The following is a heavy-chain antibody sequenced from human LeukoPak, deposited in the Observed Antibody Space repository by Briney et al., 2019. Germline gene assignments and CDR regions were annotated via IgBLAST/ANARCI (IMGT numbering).Heavy chain of an antibody. V-gene: IGHV4-34*01. CDR3: ARVRGYDNYYYYGMDV. D-gene: IGHD5-12*01. CDR2: INRSGST. Sequence: PSETLSLTCAVYGGSFSGYYWSWIRQPPGKGLEWIGEINRSGSTNYNPSLKSRVTISVDTSKNQFSLKLSSVTAADTAVYYCARVRGYDNYYYYGMDVWGQGTTVTVSS. J-gene: IGHJ6*02. CDR1: GGSFSGYY.